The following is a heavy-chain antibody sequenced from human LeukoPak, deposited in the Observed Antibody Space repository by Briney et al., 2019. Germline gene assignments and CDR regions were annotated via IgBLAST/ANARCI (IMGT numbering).Heavy chain of an antibody. CDR2: IYWNDDN. J-gene: IGHJ4*02. V-gene: IGHV2-5*01. Sequence: SGPTLVNPTQTLTLTCTFSGFSLSTGGVGVGWIRQPPGKALEWLALIYWNDDNRYSPSLRSRLTITKDTSKNQVVLTMTNMDPVDTATYYCARYGDYRFMYYFHYWGQGTLVTVSS. CDR1: GFSLSTGGVG. D-gene: IGHD4-11*01. CDR3: ARYGDYRFMYYFHY.